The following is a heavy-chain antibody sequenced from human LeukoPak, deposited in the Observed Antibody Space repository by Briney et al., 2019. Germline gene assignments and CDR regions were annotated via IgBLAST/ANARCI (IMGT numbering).Heavy chain of an antibody. D-gene: IGHD3-3*01. V-gene: IGHV4-59*08. CDR1: GGSISSYY. CDR2: IYYSGST. Sequence: SETLSLTCTVSGGSISSYYWSWVRQPPGKGLEWIGYIYYSGSTNYNPSLKSRVTISVDTSKNQFSLKLSSVTAADTAVYYCARQLNLVTIFGVAPSEIDYWGQGTLVTVSS. CDR3: ARQLNLVTIFGVAPSEIDY. J-gene: IGHJ4*02.